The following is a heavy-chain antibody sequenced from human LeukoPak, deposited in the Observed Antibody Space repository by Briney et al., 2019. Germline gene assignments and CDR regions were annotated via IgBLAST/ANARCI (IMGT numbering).Heavy chain of an antibody. CDR2: IRYDGSNQ. CDR1: GFTFSSYG. V-gene: IGHV3-30*02. Sequence: GGSLRLSCEASGFTFSSYGMHWVRQAPGKGLEWVAFIRYDGSNQYYADSLKGRFTISRDNSKNTLYVQMNSLRAEDTAVYYCANQNTPGRYSSGWYYYYYMDVWGKGTTVTVSS. D-gene: IGHD6-19*01. J-gene: IGHJ6*03. CDR3: ANQNTPGRYSSGWYYYYYMDV.